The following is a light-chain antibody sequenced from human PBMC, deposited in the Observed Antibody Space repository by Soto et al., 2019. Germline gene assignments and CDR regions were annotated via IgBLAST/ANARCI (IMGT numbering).Light chain of an antibody. V-gene: IGLV2-14*03. Sequence: QSALTQPASVSGSPGQSITISCTGTSSDVCGYNYVSWYQHHPGKAPKLMIYDVSNRPSGVSNRFSGSKSGNTASLTISGLQPEEEADYYCSSYTTSNTRQIVFGTGTKVTVL. CDR1: SSDVCGYNY. CDR2: DVS. CDR3: SSYTTSNTRQIV. J-gene: IGLJ1*01.